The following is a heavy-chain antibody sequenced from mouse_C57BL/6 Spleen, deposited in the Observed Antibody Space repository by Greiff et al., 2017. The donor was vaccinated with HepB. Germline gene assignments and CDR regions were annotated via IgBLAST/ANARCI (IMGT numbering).Heavy chain of an antibody. Sequence: VQLQQSGPGLVKPSQSLSLTCSVTGYSITSGYYWNWIRQFPGNKLEWMGYISYDGSNNYNPSLKNRISITRDTSKNQFFLKLNSVTTEDTATYYCARDTTVVAPHAMDYWGQGTSVTVSS. CDR2: ISYDGSN. V-gene: IGHV3-6*01. J-gene: IGHJ4*01. D-gene: IGHD1-1*01. CDR1: GYSITSGYY. CDR3: ARDTTVVAPHAMDY.